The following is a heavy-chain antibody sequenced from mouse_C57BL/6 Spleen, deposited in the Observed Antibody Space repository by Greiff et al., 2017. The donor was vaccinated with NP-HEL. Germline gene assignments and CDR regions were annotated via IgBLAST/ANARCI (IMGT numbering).Heavy chain of an antibody. J-gene: IGHJ4*01. D-gene: IGHD1-1*01. CDR3: ARRITTVVATEGYYAMDY. CDR1: GFSLSTSGMG. CDR2: IYWDDDK. Sequence: QVTLKVSGPGILQSSQTLSLTCSFSGFSLSTSGMGVSWIRQPSGKGLEWLAHIYWDDDKRYNPSLKSRLTISKDTSRNQVFLKITSVDTADTATYYCARRITTVVATEGYYAMDYWGQGTSVTVSS. V-gene: IGHV8-12*01.